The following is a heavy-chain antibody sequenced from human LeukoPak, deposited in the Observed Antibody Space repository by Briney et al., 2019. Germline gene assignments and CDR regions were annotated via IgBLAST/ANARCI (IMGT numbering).Heavy chain of an antibody. CDR3: ASRDAPSGLGY. CDR2: INSDGSTT. J-gene: IGHJ4*02. V-gene: IGHV3-74*01. CDR1: EFTFSSYW. Sequence: GGSLTLSCAASEFTFSSYWMHWVRQAPGKGLVLVSRINSDGSTTTYAYSVKRRFTISRDNAKNTLSLQMNSLRAEDTAVYFCASRDAPSGLGYWGQGTLVTVSS.